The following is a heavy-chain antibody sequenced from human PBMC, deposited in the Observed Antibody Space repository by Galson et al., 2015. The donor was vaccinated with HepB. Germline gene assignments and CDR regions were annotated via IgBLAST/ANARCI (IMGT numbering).Heavy chain of an antibody. D-gene: IGHD1-20*01. V-gene: IGHV1-18*01. Sequence: QSGAEMKKPGASVKVSCKASGYSFTSYGISWVRQAPGQGLEWMGWISSDNGKTNYAQNLQDRVTMTTDTSTSTAYMELRSLRSDDTAVYYCARSPQKLTGNRNYYYGMDVWGQGTTVTVSS. J-gene: IGHJ6*02. CDR3: ARSPQKLTGNRNYYYGMDV. CDR1: GYSFTSYG. CDR2: ISSDNGKT.